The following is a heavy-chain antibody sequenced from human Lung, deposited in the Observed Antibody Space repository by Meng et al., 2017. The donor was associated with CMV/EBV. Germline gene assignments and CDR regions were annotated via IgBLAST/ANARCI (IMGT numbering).Heavy chain of an antibody. Sequence: KASGFTFSAYYKHWVRQAPGQGLEWMGIINPSGDHTWYSQKFQGRVTMIRDTSTSTVYMELSSLRFEDTAVYYCARDNSYINSWWFDPWGQGTLVTVSS. V-gene: IGHV1-46*01. D-gene: IGHD4-23*01. CDR2: INPSGDHT. CDR3: ARDNSYINSWWFDP. CDR1: GFTFSAYY. J-gene: IGHJ5*02.